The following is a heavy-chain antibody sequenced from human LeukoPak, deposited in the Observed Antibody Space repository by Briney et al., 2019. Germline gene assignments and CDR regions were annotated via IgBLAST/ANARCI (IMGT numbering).Heavy chain of an antibody. J-gene: IGHJ5*02. Sequence: SETLSLTCTVFGGSISSYYWSWIRKPPGKGLEWIGYIYNSGITNKNPSLKSRVTISGDTSKNQFSLNLTSVTAADTAVYYCARQRIQPSLTEGQTLTWFDPWGQGTLVTVSS. CDR2: IYNSGIT. CDR1: GGSISSYY. V-gene: IGHV4-59*08. CDR3: ARQRIQPSLTEGQTLTWFDP. D-gene: IGHD5-18*01.